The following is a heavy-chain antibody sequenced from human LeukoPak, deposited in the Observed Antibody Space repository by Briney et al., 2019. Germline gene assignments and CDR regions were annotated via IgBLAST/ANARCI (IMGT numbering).Heavy chain of an antibody. CDR2: ISYDGSNK. D-gene: IGHD3-22*01. J-gene: IGHJ6*02. CDR1: GFTFSSYA. Sequence: GGSLRLSCAASGFTFSSYAMHWVRQAPGKGLEWVAVISYDGSNKYYADSVKGRFTISRDNSKNTLYLQMNSLRAEDTAVYYCANWHYYDSSGYPYYYYGMDVWGQGATVTVSS. V-gene: IGHV3-30-3*01. CDR3: ANWHYYDSSGYPYYYYGMDV.